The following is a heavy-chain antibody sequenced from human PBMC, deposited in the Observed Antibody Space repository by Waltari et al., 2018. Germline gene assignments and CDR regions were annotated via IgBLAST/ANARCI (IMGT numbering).Heavy chain of an antibody. CDR2: IDWDDDK. V-gene: IGHV2-70*04. CDR1: GFSLITSGMR. D-gene: IGHD4-17*01. J-gene: IGHJ4*02. Sequence: QVTLKESGPALVTPTQTLTLTCTFSGFSLITSGMRVSWIRQPPGKALEWLARIDWDDDKFYSTSLKTRLTISKDTSKNQVVLTMTNMDPVDTATYYCARTLWNDYGDYHFDYWGQGTLVTVSS. CDR3: ARTLWNDYGDYHFDY.